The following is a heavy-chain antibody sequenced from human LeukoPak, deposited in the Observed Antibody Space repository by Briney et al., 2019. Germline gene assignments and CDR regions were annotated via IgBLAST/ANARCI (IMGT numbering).Heavy chain of an antibody. Sequence: PNSGGTNYAQKFQGRVIMTRDTSISTAFMELSSLRSDDTAVYYCARDPYHYGSGSPHGMDVWGQGTTVTVSS. J-gene: IGHJ6*02. CDR3: ARDPYHYGSGSPHGMDV. V-gene: IGHV1-2*02. CDR2: PNSGGT. D-gene: IGHD3-10*01.